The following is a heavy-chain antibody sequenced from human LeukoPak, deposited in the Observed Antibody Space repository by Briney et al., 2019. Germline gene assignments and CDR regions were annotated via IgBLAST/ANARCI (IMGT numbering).Heavy chain of an antibody. CDR3: ARRGYPKSFDY. J-gene: IGHJ4*02. CDR1: GGSFSGYY. D-gene: IGHD2-15*01. CDR2: INHSGST. V-gene: IGHV4-34*01. Sequence: PSETLSLTCAVYGGSFSGYYWSWIRQPPGKGLEWIGEINHSGSTNYNPSHKSRVTISVDTSKNQFSLKLSSVTAADTAVYYCARRGYPKSFDYWGQGTRVTVSS.